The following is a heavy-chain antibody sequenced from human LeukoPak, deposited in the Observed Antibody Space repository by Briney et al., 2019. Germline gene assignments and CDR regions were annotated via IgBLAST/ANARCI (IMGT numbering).Heavy chain of an antibody. CDR1: NGSVRSYY. CDR3: ARHPFATPFDY. V-gene: IGHV4-59*08. J-gene: IGHJ4*02. CDR2: IYYSGST. D-gene: IGHD2-15*01. Sequence: PSEALSLTCTVSNGSVRSYYWSWVRQSPGKGLEWIGYIYYSGSTNYNPSLKSRVTISIHTSRNQFSLMLSSVTAADTAVYYCARHPFATPFDYWGPGTVVTVSS.